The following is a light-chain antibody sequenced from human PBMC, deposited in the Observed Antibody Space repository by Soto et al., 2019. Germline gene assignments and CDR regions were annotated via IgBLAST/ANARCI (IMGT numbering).Light chain of an antibody. CDR2: GAS. Sequence: PVERATLSCRASQSVSSSYLAWYQQKPGQAPRLLIYGASSRATGIPDRFSGSGSGTDFTLTISRLEPEDFAVYYCQQYGSSPPTFGPGTKVDIK. CDR3: QQYGSSPPT. J-gene: IGKJ3*01. CDR1: QSVSSSY. V-gene: IGKV3-20*01.